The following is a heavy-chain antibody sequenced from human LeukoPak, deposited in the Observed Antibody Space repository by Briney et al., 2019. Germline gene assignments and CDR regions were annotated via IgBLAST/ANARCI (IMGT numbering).Heavy chain of an antibody. CDR3: ARVEMSTTDY. V-gene: IGHV3-48*01. J-gene: IGHJ4*02. CDR1: GFTFSSYS. Sequence: GGSLRLSCAASGFTFSSYSMNWVRQAPGKGLDWVSYISSSSSTIYYVDSVKGRFTVSRDDAKNSLYLQMNSLRAEDTAVYYCARVEMSTTDYWGQGTLVTVSS. CDR2: ISSSSSTI. D-gene: IGHD5-24*01.